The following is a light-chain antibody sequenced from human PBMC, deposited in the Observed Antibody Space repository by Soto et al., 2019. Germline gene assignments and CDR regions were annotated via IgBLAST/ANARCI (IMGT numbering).Light chain of an antibody. CDR3: QQYGGSPRT. J-gene: IGKJ1*01. Sequence: EIVLTQSPGTLSLSPGERATLSCRASQSINNNYLAWYQQKRGQAPRLLIYGASSSATGIPDRFSGSGPGTDFTVTIRRLEPEDFAVYYCQQYGGSPRTFGQGTKVAIK. V-gene: IGKV3-20*01. CDR2: GAS. CDR1: QSINNNY.